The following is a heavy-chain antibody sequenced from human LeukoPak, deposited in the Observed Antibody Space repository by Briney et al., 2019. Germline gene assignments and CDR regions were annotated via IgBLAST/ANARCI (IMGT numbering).Heavy chain of an antibody. CDR2: ISGSGGST. V-gene: IGHV3-23*01. Sequence: TGGSLRLSCAASGFTFSSYAMSWVRQAPGKGLELVSAISGSGGSTYYADSVKGRFTISRDNSKNTLYLQMNSLRAEDTAVYYCAKSLSHSSSWYPSHFDYWGQGTLVTVSS. CDR1: GFTFSSYA. J-gene: IGHJ4*02. D-gene: IGHD6-13*01. CDR3: AKSLSHSSSWYPSHFDY.